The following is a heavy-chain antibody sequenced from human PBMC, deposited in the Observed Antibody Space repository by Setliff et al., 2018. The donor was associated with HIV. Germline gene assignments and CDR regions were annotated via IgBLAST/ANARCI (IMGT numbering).Heavy chain of an antibody. CDR3: ARALKDYDFWSGYYGRAYYYYAMDV. J-gene: IGHJ6*02. V-gene: IGHV1-24*01. CDR1: GYTLTELS. CDR2: FDPEDGET. Sequence: ASVKVSCKVSGYTLTELSMHWVRQAPGKGLEWMGGFDPEDGETIYAQKFQGRVTMTEDTSTDTAYMELSSMRSDDTAVYYCARALKDYDFWSGYYGRAYYYYAMDVWGQGTTVTVSS. D-gene: IGHD3-3*01.